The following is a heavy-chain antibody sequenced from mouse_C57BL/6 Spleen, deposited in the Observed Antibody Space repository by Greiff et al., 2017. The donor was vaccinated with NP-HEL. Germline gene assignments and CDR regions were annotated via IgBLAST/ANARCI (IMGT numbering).Heavy chain of an antibody. V-gene: IGHV3-6*01. CDR1: GYSITSGYY. CDR2: ISYDGSN. Sequence: ESGPGLVKPSQSLSLTCSVTGYSITSGYYWNWIRQFPGNKLEWMGYISYDGSNNYNPSLKNRISITRDTSKNQFFLKLNSVTTEDTATYYCARGGDGLAYWGQGTLVTVSA. D-gene: IGHD2-3*01. CDR3: ARGGDGLAY. J-gene: IGHJ3*01.